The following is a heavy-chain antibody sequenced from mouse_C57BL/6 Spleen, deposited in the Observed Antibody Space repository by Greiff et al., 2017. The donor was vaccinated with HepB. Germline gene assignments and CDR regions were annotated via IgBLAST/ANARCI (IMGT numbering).Heavy chain of an antibody. CDR2: INPNNGGT. V-gene: IGHV1-18*01. CDR1: GYTFTDYN. CDR3: ARLRPEGFAY. Sequence: EVKLVESGPELVKPGASVKIPCKASGYTFTDYNMDWVKQSHGKSLEWIGDINPNNGGTIYNQKFKGKATLTVDKSSSTAYMELRSLTSEDTAVYYCARLRPEGFAYWGQGTLVTVSA. J-gene: IGHJ3*01.